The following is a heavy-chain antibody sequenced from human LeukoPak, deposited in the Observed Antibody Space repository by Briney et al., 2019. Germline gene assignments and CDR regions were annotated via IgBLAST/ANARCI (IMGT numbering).Heavy chain of an antibody. Sequence: GGSLRLSCAASGFTFSSYGMHWVRQAPGKGLEWVAFIRYDGSNKYYADSVKGRFTISRDNSKNTLYLQMNSLRAEDTAVYYCARDPGISEAGTVGHFDYWGQGTLVTVSS. CDR2: IRYDGSNK. CDR1: GFTFSSYG. J-gene: IGHJ4*02. V-gene: IGHV3-30*02. D-gene: IGHD6-13*01. CDR3: ARDPGISEAGTVGHFDY.